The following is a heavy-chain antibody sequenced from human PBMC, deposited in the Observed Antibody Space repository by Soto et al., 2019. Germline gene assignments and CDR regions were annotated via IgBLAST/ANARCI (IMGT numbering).Heavy chain of an antibody. Sequence: SLRLSCAASGFTLDNYAMHWVRQAPGKGLEWASGISWNSTSIAYADSVKVRFTISRDNAKNSLYLQMNSLRAEDTAFYYCAKDTGPNWAQGTLVTVSS. CDR2: ISWNSTSI. CDR1: GFTLDNYA. V-gene: IGHV3-9*01. CDR3: AKDTGPN. J-gene: IGHJ4*02.